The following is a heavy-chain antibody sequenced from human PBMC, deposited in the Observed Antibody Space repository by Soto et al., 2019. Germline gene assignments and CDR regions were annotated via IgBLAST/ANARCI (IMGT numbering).Heavy chain of an antibody. V-gene: IGHV4-4*07. J-gene: IGHJ5*02. CDR1: GASMNSYH. CDR3: ARDQGVAAAGITWFDP. D-gene: IGHD6-13*01. CDR2: IHSSGST. Sequence: PSETLSLTCTVSGASMNSYHWSWIRQPAGKGLEWIGHIHSSGSTNYNPSLKSRVTMSVDTSKNQFSLRLMSLTAADTAVYYCARDQGVAAAGITWFDPWGPGSLVTVSS.